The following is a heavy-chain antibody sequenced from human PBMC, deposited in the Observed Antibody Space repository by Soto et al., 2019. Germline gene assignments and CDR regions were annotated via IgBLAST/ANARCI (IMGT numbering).Heavy chain of an antibody. CDR3: ARDRRYYDSSGYLWTARAEYFHH. Sequence: ASVKVSCKASGYTFTSYDINWVRQAPGQGLEWMGWMDPNSGVTGYAQKFQGRVTMTRDTSTTTAHMELSGLRSEDTAVYYCARDRRYYDSSGYLWTARAEYFHHWGQGTLVTVSS. V-gene: IGHV1-8*01. J-gene: IGHJ1*01. CDR1: GYTFTSYD. D-gene: IGHD3-22*01. CDR2: MDPNSGVT.